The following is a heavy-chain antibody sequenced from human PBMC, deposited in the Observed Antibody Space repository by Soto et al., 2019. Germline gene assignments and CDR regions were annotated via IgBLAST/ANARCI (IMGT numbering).Heavy chain of an antibody. CDR2: IIPIFGTA. CDR1: GGTFSSYA. V-gene: IGHV1-69*12. CDR3: ASPPPHHYYYGMDV. J-gene: IGHJ6*02. Sequence: QVQLVQSGAEVKKPGSSVKVSCKASGGTFSSYAISWVRQAPGQGLEWLGGIIPIFGTANYAQKFQGRVKITADESTSTAYMALSSLRSEDTAVYYCASPPPHHYYYGMDVWGQGTRVTVSS.